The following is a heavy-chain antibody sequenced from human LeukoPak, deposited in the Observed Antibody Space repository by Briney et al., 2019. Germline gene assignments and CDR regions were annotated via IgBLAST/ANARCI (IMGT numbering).Heavy chain of an antibody. D-gene: IGHD3-3*01. CDR3: AKDAVTIFGVVPSYYYMDV. CDR2: ISGSGGST. Sequence: QPGGSLRLSCAASGFTFSSYAMSWLRQAPGKGLEWVSAISGSGGSTYYADSVKGRFTISRDNSKNTLYLQMNSLRAEDTAVYYCAKDAVTIFGVVPSYYYMDVWGKGTTVTVSS. CDR1: GFTFSSYA. J-gene: IGHJ6*03. V-gene: IGHV3-23*01.